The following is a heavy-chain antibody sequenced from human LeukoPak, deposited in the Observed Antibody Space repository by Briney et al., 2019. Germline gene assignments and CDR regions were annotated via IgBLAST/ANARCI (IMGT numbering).Heavy chain of an antibody. CDR1: GGSISGYY. CDR2: IYYSGST. J-gene: IGHJ4*02. V-gene: IGHV4-59*01. CDR3: ARQSDSSTSHFDY. D-gene: IGHD2-2*01. Sequence: SETLSLTCTVSGGSISGYYWSWIRQPPGKGLEWIGYIYYSGSTNYNPSLKSRVTISVDTSKNQFSLKLSSVTAADTAVYYCARQSDSSTSHFDYWGQRTLVTVSS.